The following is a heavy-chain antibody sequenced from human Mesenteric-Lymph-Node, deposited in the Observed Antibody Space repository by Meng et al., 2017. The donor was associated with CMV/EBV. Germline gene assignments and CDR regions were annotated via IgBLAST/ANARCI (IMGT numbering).Heavy chain of an antibody. CDR1: GFTFRAYN. D-gene: IGHD1-26*01. CDR2: INSDGSST. V-gene: IGHV3-74*01. CDR3: ALSRSHDY. J-gene: IGHJ4*02. Sequence: GESLKISCAASGFTFRAYNKNWVRQAPGEGLEWVSHINSDGSSTSYADSVKGRFTISRDNAKNTLYLQMNSLRVEDTAVYYCALSRSHDYWGQGTLVTVSS.